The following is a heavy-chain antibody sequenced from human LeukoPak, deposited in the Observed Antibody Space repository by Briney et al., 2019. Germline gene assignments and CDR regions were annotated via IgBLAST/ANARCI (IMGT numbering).Heavy chain of an antibody. Sequence: GGSLRLSCAASGFTFSSYSMNWVRQAPGKGLEWVSSISSSSSYIYYADSVKGRFTISRDNAKNSLYLQMNSLRAEDTAVYYCARYALTGVVFPYWGQGTLVTVSS. CDR3: ARYALTGVVFPY. J-gene: IGHJ4*02. D-gene: IGHD3-9*01. V-gene: IGHV3-21*01. CDR2: ISSSSSYI. CDR1: GFTFSSYS.